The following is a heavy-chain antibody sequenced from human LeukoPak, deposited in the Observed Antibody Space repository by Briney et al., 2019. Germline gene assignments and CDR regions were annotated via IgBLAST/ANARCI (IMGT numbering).Heavy chain of an antibody. D-gene: IGHD6-19*01. CDR1: GYTFTSYG. CDR2: ISAYNGNT. V-gene: IGHV1-18*01. Sequence: ASVKVSCKASGYTFTSYGISWVRQAPGQGLEWMGWISAYNGNTNYAQKLQGRVTMTTDTSTSTAYMELRSLRSDDTAVYYCASSPAVARAGDYWGQGTLVTVSS. CDR3: ASSPAVARAGDY. J-gene: IGHJ4*02.